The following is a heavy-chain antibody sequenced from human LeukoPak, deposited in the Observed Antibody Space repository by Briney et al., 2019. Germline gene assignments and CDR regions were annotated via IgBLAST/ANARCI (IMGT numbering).Heavy chain of an antibody. CDR1: GGSISSGGYS. V-gene: IGHV4-30-2*01. D-gene: IGHD4-11*01. CDR3: ARVEYSNYADY. Sequence: SETLSLTCAVSGGSISSGGYSWSWIRQPPGKGLEWIGYIYHSGSTYYNPSLKSRVTISVDRSKNQFSPKLSSVTAADTAVYYCARVEYSNYADYWGQGTLVTVSS. CDR2: IYHSGST. J-gene: IGHJ4*02.